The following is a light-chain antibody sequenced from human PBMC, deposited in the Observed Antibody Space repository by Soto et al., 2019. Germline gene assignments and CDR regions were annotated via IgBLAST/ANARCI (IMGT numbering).Light chain of an antibody. J-gene: IGLJ2*01. Sequence: QSALTQPASVSGSPGHSITISCTGTSSDVGGYKYVSWYQQHPGKAPKVMIYEVSNRPSGVSNRFSGSKSGNTASLTISGLQAEDEADYYCSSYTSSSTVVFGGGTQLTVL. CDR3: SSYTSSSTVV. CDR2: EVS. V-gene: IGLV2-14*01. CDR1: SSDVGGYKY.